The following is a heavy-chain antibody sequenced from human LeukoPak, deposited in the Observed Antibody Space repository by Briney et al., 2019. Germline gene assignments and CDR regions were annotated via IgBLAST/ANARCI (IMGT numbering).Heavy chain of an antibody. CDR3: ARLPTYCSSTSCYLDY. CDR1: GLTFSSYS. V-gene: IGHV3-21*01. Sequence: GGSLRLSCAASGLTFSSYSMNWVRQAPGKGLEWGSSISSSTTNIYYADSVNGRFTISRDNAKNSLYLQMNSLRAEDTAVYYCARLPTYCSSTSCYLDYWGQGTLVTVSS. J-gene: IGHJ4*02. D-gene: IGHD2-2*01. CDR2: ISSSTTNI.